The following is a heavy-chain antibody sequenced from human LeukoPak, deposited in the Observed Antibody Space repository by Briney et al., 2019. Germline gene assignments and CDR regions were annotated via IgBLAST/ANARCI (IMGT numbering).Heavy chain of an antibody. CDR2: VYYGGST. CDR1: GGSISSSTYY. V-gene: IGHV4-39*07. CDR3: ARAEWYSGSFDY. J-gene: IGHJ4*02. Sequence: SETLSLTCTVSGGSISSSTYYWGWIRQPPGKGLEWIGSVYYGGSTYYSPSLKSRVTISVDTSKNQFSLKLSSVTAADTAVYFCARAEWYSGSFDYWGQGALVTVSS. D-gene: IGHD1-26*01.